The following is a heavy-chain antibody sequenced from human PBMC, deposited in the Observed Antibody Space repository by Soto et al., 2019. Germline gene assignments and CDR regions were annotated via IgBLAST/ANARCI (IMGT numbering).Heavy chain of an antibody. V-gene: IGHV1-69*13. Sequence: ASVKVSCKASGGTFSSYAISWVRQAPGQGLEWMGGIIPIFGTANYAQKFQGRVTITADESTSTAYMELSSLRSEDTAVYYCARVGGGVATKIPKTRYYYYGMDVWGQGTTVTVSS. J-gene: IGHJ6*02. CDR2: IIPIFGTA. CDR1: GGTFSSYA. CDR3: ARVGGGVATKIPKTRYYYYGMDV. D-gene: IGHD5-12*01.